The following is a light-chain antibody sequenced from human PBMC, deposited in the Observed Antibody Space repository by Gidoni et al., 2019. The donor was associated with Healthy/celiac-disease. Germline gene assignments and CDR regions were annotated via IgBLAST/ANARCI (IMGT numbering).Light chain of an antibody. CDR1: QSVSSY. V-gene: IGKV3-11*01. CDR3: QQRSNCPWEAFT. J-gene: IGKJ4*01. Sequence: EIVLTQYPATLSLSPGERATLSCRASQSVSSYLAWYQQKPGQAPRLLIYDASNRATGIPARFSGSGSGTDFTLTISSLEPEDFAVYYCQQRSNCPWEAFTFGGGTKVEIK. CDR2: DAS.